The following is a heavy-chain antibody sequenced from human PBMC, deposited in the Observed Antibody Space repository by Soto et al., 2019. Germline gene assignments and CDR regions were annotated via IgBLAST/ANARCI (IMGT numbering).Heavy chain of an antibody. J-gene: IGHJ4*02. Sequence: SVKVSCKASGGTFSSYAISWVRQAPGQGLEWMGGIIPIFGTANYAQKFQGRVTITADESTSTAYMELSSLRSEDTAVYYCARDQASGSYRFDYWGQGTLVTVSS. V-gene: IGHV1-69*13. CDR3: ARDQASGSYRFDY. D-gene: IGHD1-26*01. CDR2: IIPIFGTA. CDR1: GGTFSSYA.